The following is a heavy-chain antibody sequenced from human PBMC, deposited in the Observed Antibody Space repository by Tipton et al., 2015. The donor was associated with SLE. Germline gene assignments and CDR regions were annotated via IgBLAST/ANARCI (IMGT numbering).Heavy chain of an antibody. D-gene: IGHD3-22*01. Sequence: SLRLSCVASGFTFSNYWMYWVRQAPGKGLVWVSRINNDGSGTTYADSVKGRFTISRDNSKNTLYLQMNSLRAEDTAVYYCAHRGTSSGYYYYFDYWGQGTLVTVSS. J-gene: IGHJ4*02. CDR2: INNDGSGT. CDR3: AHRGTSSGYYYYFDY. CDR1: GFTFSNYW. V-gene: IGHV3-74*01.